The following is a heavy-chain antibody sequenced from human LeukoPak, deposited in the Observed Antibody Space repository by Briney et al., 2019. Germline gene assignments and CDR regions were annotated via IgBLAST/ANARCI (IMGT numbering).Heavy chain of an antibody. CDR2: ISSSSSYI. D-gene: IGHD5-18*01. V-gene: IGHV3-21*01. Sequence: PGGSLRLSCAASGFTFSSYSMNWARQAPGKGLEWVSSISSSSSYIYYADSVKGRFTISRDNAKNSLYLQMNSLRAEDTAVYYCARGRGYSYGYGGRIFVYWGQGTLVTVSS. J-gene: IGHJ4*02. CDR3: ARGRGYSYGYGGRIFVY. CDR1: GFTFSSYS.